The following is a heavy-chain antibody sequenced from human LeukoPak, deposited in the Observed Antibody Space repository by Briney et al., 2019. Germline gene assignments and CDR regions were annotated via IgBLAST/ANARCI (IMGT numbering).Heavy chain of an antibody. CDR2: MNPNSGNT. Sequence: ASVTVSCKASGYTFTSYDINWVRQAPGQGLEWMGWMNPNSGNTVYAQKFKGRVTITRNTSISTAYMELSSLRSEDTAVYYCARVISPYYDFWSGYYGMDVWGQGTTVTVSS. D-gene: IGHD3-3*01. CDR3: ARVISPYYDFWSGYYGMDV. J-gene: IGHJ6*02. V-gene: IGHV1-8*01. CDR1: GYTFTSYD.